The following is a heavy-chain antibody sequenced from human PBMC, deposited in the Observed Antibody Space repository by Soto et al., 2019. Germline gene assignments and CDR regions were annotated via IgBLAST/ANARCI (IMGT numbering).Heavy chain of an antibody. J-gene: IGHJ4*02. Sequence: QVQLVQSGAEVKKPGASVKVSCQASGYTFSKYGISWVRQAPGHGLEWMGWISAFNGNTQYAQKVQGRVTMTTDTSTGNAFMELRGLRSDGTAVCFCARDHPTGGGNSRLNDYWGQGTLVTVSS. V-gene: IGHV1-18*04. CDR2: ISAFNGNT. D-gene: IGHD3-16*01. CDR1: GYTFSKYG. CDR3: ARDHPTGGGNSRLNDY.